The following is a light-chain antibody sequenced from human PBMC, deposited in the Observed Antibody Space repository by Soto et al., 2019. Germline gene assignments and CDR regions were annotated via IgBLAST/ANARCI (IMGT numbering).Light chain of an antibody. CDR1: QTIGSL. J-gene: IGKJ1*01. CDR2: KAS. Sequence: DVQMTQSPSTLSASVGDRVTITCRASQTIGSLFAWYQQKPGKAPNLLIYKASSLESGVPSRFSGSGFGTEFTLTITGLQPDDFATYYCQHYNSWACGKGHKVEI. CDR3: QHYNSWA. V-gene: IGKV1-5*03.